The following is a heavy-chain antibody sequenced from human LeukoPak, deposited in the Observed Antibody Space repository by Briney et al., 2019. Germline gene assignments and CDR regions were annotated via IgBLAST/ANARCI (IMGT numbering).Heavy chain of an antibody. D-gene: IGHD3-9*01. J-gene: IGHJ4*02. Sequence: ASVKVSCKASGYTFTSYDINWVRQATGQGLEWMGWMNPNSGNTGYAQKFQGRVTITRNTSISTAYMELSSLRSDDTAVYYCARDGILRYFDWLLPTGYYFDYWGQGTLVTVSS. CDR2: MNPNSGNT. CDR3: ARDGILRYFDWLLPTGYYFDY. CDR1: GYTFTSYD. V-gene: IGHV1-8*03.